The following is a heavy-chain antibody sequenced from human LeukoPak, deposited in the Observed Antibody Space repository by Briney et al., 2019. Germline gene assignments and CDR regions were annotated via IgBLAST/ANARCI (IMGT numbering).Heavy chain of an antibody. CDR3: ASDSSGWYRAPPY. J-gene: IGHJ4*02. Sequence: PSETLSLTCAVYGGSFSGYYWSWIRQPPGKGLEWIGEINHSGSTNYNPSLKSRVTISVDTSKNQFSLKLSSVTAADTAVYYCASDSSGWYRAPPYWGQGTLVTVSS. CDR2: INHSGST. D-gene: IGHD6-19*01. CDR1: GGSFSGYY. V-gene: IGHV4-34*01.